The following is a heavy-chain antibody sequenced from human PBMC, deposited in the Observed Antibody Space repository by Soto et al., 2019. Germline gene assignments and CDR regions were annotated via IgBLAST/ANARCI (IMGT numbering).Heavy chain of an antibody. CDR1: GGTFSSYA. CDR2: IIPIFGTA. Sequence: VKVSCKASGGTFSSYAISWVRQAPGQGLEWMGGIIPIFGTANYAQKFQGRVTITADKSTSTAYMELSSLRSEDTAVYYCARVSSGFLDYGTDVWGQGXTVTVYS. V-gene: IGHV1-69*13. CDR3: ARVSSGFLDYGTDV. J-gene: IGHJ6*02. D-gene: IGHD6-19*01.